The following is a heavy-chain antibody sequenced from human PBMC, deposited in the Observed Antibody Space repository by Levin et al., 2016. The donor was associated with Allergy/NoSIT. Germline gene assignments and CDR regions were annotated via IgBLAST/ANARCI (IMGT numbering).Heavy chain of an antibody. J-gene: IGHJ4*02. V-gene: IGHV3-30*04. D-gene: IGHD2-15*01. Sequence: LSLTCGSSGFTFNNYAMHWVRQAPGKGLEWVALISHDGRNEYYADSVKGRFTISRDNSKNTLYLQVNSLRSEDTAVFYCARDPEYCSGGRCYGNPDYWGQGTLVTVSS. CDR1: GFTFNNYA. CDR3: ARDPEYCSGGRCYGNPDY. CDR2: ISHDGRNE.